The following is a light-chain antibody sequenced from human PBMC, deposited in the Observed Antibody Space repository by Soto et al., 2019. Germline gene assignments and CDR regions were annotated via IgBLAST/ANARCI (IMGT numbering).Light chain of an antibody. CDR1: QSISSW. J-gene: IGKJ1*01. CDR2: KAS. V-gene: IGKV1-5*03. CDR3: QQYNSFWT. Sequence: DIQMTQSPSTLSASVGDRVTITCRASQSISSWLAWYQQKPGKAPKLLNYKASSLESGVPPRFSGSGSGTESTLTSSSLLPDDFATYYRQQYNSFWTFGQGTKVEIK.